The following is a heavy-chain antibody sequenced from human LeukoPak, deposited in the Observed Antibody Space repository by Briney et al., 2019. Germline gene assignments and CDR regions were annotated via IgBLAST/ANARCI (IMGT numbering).Heavy chain of an antibody. CDR3: ATHTYDSSGYYFVY. J-gene: IGHJ4*02. V-gene: IGHV4-39*01. CDR2: ISYSGTT. CDR1: GGSISSSTYY. Sequence: SETLSLTCTVSGGSISSSTYYCGWIRQPPGKGLEWIGSISYSGTTYYNPSLKSRVTVSVETSKKQFSLKLSSVTAADTAVYYCATHTYDSSGYYFVYWGQGTLVTVSS. D-gene: IGHD3-22*01.